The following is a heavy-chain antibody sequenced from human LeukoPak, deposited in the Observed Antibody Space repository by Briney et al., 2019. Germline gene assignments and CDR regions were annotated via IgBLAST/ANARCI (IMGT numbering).Heavy chain of an antibody. Sequence: NSSETLSLXCTVSGGSISSGSYYWSWIRQPAEKGREWIGRIYTSGSTNYNPSLKSRVTISVDTSKNQFSLKLSSVTAADTAVYYCARIGIAAAGTISYYYYMDVWGKGTTVTVSS. CDR2: IYTSGST. CDR3: ARIGIAAAGTISYYYYMDV. D-gene: IGHD6-13*01. J-gene: IGHJ6*03. V-gene: IGHV4-61*02. CDR1: GGSISSGSYY.